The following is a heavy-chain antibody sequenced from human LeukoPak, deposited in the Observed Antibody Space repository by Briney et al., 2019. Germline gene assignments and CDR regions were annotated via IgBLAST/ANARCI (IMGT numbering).Heavy chain of an antibody. CDR2: IYSGGST. J-gene: IGHJ4*02. CDR1: GFTVSSNY. D-gene: IGHD3-22*01. V-gene: IGHV3-53*01. CDR3: AGITYYYDSSGYYDY. Sequence: GGSLRLSCAASGFTVSSNYMSWVRQAPGKGLEWVSVIYSGGSTYYADSVKGRFTISRDNSKNTLYLQMNSLRAEDTAVYYCAGITYYYDSSGYYDYWGQGTPVTVSS.